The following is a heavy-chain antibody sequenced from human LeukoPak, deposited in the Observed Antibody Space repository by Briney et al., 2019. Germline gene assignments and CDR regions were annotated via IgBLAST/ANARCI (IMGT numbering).Heavy chain of an antibody. CDR3: ARASGDAADY. Sequence: QPGGSLRLSCAASGFTFNDYAMYWVRQTPGKGLEWVALISYDGYDKSYADSVRGRFTISRDNSKNTLYLQMDSLRAEDTAVYYCARASGDAADYWGQGSLVTVSS. CDR1: GFTFNDYA. CDR2: ISYDGYDK. D-gene: IGHD4-17*01. V-gene: IGHV3-30-3*01. J-gene: IGHJ4*02.